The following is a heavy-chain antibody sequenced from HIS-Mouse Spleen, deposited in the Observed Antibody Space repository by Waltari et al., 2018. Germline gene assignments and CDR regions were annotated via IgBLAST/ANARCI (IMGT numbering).Heavy chain of an antibody. V-gene: IGHV4-39*07. Sequence: QLPLQESGPGLVKPSETLSLTCTVSGGPISSSSYYWGWNRQPPGKGLEWIGRIYYSGSTYYNPSLKSRVTISVDTSKNQFSLKLSSVTAADTAVYYCAREIPYSSSWYDWYFDLWGRGTLVTVSS. CDR3: AREIPYSSSWYDWYFDL. J-gene: IGHJ2*01. CDR1: GGPISSSSYY. CDR2: IYYSGST. D-gene: IGHD6-13*01.